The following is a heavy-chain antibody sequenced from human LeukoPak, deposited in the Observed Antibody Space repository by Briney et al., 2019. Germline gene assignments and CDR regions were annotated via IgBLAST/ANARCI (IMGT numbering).Heavy chain of an antibody. CDR1: GYTFTIYD. CDR3: ARWSRGGGSGWYIDY. J-gene: IGHJ4*02. D-gene: IGHD6-19*01. CDR2: MNPNSGNT. V-gene: IGHV1-8*03. Sequence: GASVTVSFKASGYTFTIYDINWVRQATGQGLEWMGWMNPNSGNTGYAQKFQGRVTITRNTSISTAYMELSSLRSEDTAVYYCARWSRGGGSGWYIDYWGQGTLVTVSS.